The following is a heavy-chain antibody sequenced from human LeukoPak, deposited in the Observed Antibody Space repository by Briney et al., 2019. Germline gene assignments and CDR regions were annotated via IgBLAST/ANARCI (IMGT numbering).Heavy chain of an antibody. D-gene: IGHD2/OR15-2a*01. Sequence: GASVKVSCKASGYTFTGYYMHWVRQAPGQGLEWMGWINPNSGGANYAQKFQGRVTMTRDTSISTAYMELSRLRSDDTAVYYCARGLSVRASDYYYYYYMDVWGKGTTVTISS. CDR3: ARGLSVRASDYYYYYYMDV. V-gene: IGHV1-2*02. CDR1: GYTFTGYY. J-gene: IGHJ6*03. CDR2: INPNSGGA.